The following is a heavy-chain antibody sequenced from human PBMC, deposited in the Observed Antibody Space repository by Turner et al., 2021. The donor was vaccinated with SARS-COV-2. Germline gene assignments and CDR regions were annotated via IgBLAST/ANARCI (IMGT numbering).Heavy chain of an antibody. CDR2: IWYDGSNK. Sequence: QVQLVESGGGVVQPGRSLRLSCAASGFSFISYGMHWVRQAPGKGLEGVEVIWYDGSNKYYADSVKGRFTISRDNSKNTLYLQMNSLRAEDTAVYYCARDKGEGSSGWLIPSGSYYFDYWGQGTLVTVSS. CDR3: ARDKGEGSSGWLIPSGSYYFDY. V-gene: IGHV3-33*01. CDR1: GFSFISYG. J-gene: IGHJ4*02. D-gene: IGHD6-19*01.